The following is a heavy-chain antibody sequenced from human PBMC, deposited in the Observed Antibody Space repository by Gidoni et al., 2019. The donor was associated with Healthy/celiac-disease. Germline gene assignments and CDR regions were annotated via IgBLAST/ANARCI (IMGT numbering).Heavy chain of an antibody. D-gene: IGHD6-19*01. CDR3: AKEAGYSSGWTPDY. J-gene: IGHJ4*02. Sequence: YDGSNKYYADSVKGRFTISRDNSKNTLYLQMNSLRAEDTAVYYCAKEAGYSSGWTPDYWGQGTLVTVSS. V-gene: IGHV3-30*18. CDR2: YDGSNK.